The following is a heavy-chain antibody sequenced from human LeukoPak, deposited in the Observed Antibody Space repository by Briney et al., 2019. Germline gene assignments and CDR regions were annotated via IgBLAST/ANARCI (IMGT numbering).Heavy chain of an antibody. D-gene: IGHD6-13*01. CDR2: ISSSSSYI. V-gene: IGHV3-21*01. CDR3: ARDPRSSSWYYVYYYGMDV. Sequence: GGSLRLSCAASGFTFSSYSMNRVRQAPGKGLEWVSSISSSSSYIYYADSVKGRFTISRDNAKNSLYLQMNSLRAEDTAVYYCARDPRSSSWYYVYYYGMDVWGQGTTVTVSS. J-gene: IGHJ6*02. CDR1: GFTFSSYS.